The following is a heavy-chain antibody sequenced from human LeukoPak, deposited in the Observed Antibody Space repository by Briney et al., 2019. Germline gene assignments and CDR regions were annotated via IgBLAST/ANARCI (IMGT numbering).Heavy chain of an antibody. CDR2: IYHSGST. CDR1: GYSISSGYY. CDR3: ARYGSSWDN. J-gene: IGHJ4*02. D-gene: IGHD6-13*01. Sequence: PSETLSLTCTVSGYSISSGYYWGWIRQPPGKGLEWIGSIYHSGSTYYNPSLKSRVTISVDTSKNQFSLKLSSVTAADTAVYYCARYGSSWDNWGQGTLVTVSS. V-gene: IGHV4-38-2*02.